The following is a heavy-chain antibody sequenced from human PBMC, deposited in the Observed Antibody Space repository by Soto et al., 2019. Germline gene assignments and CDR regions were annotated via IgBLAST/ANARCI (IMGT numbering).Heavy chain of an antibody. D-gene: IGHD3-22*01. CDR2: ISGSGHST. J-gene: IGHJ3*01. CDR1: GSTSSSYA. CDR3: AKVIGTLIVVLIDAFDV. Sequence: EVQLLESGGGLVQPGGSPRLSCAASGSTSSSYAMSWIRQAPGKGLEWVSTISGSGHSTYYADSVKGRFTISRDNSKNTLYLQMNSLRAEDTAVYYCAKVIGTLIVVLIDAFDVWGQGTLVTVSS. V-gene: IGHV3-23*01.